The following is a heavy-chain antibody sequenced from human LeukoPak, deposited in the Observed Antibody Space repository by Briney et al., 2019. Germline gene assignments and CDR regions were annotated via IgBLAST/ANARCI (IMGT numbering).Heavy chain of an antibody. V-gene: IGHV4-34*01. CDR2: INHSGST. CDR1: GGSFSGYY. Sequence: PSETLSLTCAVYGGSFSGYYWSWIRQPPGKGLEWIGEINHSGSTNYNPSLKSRVTISVDTSKNQFSLKLSSVTAADTAVYYCASKHFGVVASSFDYWGQGTLVTVSS. J-gene: IGHJ4*02. CDR3: ASKHFGVVASSFDY. D-gene: IGHD3-3*01.